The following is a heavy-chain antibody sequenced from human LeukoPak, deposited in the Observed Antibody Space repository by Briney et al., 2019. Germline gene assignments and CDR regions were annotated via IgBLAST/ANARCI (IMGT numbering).Heavy chain of an antibody. CDR2: VNHSGYT. J-gene: IGHJ6*03. CDR1: GTSFTSYY. CDR3: ARGTYGYYMDV. V-gene: IGHV4-34*01. Sequence: SETLSLTCGVSGTSFTSYYWSWIRQTPGKGLEWIGEVNHSGYTNMNPSLKSRVTISLDTSKNQFSLKLSSVTAADTAVYFCARGTYGYYMDVWGKGTTVTVSS. D-gene: IGHD4-17*01.